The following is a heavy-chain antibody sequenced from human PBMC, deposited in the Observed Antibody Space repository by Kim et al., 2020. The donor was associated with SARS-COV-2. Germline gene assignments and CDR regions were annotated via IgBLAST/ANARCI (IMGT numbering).Heavy chain of an antibody. D-gene: IGHD1-1*01. V-gene: IGHV3-23*01. Sequence: GGSLTLSCAASGFTFSTYDMHWVRQAPGKGLEWVSAISGGGGSTYYADSVRGRFTISRDNSKNTLFLQLNSLRAEDTAVYYCAQDVYKPWGPGTLVTVSS. CDR3: AQDVYKP. J-gene: IGHJ5*02. CDR2: ISGGGGST. CDR1: GFTFSTYD.